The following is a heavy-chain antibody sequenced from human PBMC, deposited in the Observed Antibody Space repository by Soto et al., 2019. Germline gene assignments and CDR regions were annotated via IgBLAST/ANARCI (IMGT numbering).Heavy chain of an antibody. V-gene: IGHV4-34*01. Sequence: SETLSLTCAVYGGSFSGYSWTWIRQPPGTGLEWIGEINHSGSTNYNPSLKSRVTISVDTSKNQFSLKLTSVTAADTAVYYCARDVVPAANHYYYYGMDVWGQGTTVTVSS. CDR3: ARDVVPAANHYYYYGMDV. CDR1: GGSFSGYS. D-gene: IGHD2-2*01. CDR2: INHSGST. J-gene: IGHJ6*02.